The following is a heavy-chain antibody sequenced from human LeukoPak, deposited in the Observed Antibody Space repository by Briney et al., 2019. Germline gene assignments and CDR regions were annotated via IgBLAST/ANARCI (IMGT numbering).Heavy chain of an antibody. V-gene: IGHV4-34*01. Sequence: PSETLSLTCAVSGGSFSGYYWSWIRQPPGKGLEWIGEINHSGSTNYNPSPKSRVTISVDTSKNQFSLKLSSVTAADTAVYYCAALRRDYYYYYGMDVWGQGTTVTVSS. CDR3: AALRRDYYYYYGMDV. CDR1: GGSFSGYY. J-gene: IGHJ6*02. CDR2: INHSGST.